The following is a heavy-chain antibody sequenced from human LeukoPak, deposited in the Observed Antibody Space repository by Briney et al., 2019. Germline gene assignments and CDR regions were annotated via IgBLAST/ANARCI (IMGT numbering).Heavy chain of an antibody. CDR2: ISYDGSNK. J-gene: IGHJ4*02. CDR1: GFAFSTYW. V-gene: IGHV3-30*18. D-gene: IGHD3-10*01. Sequence: GGSLRLSCAASGFAFSTYWMDWVRQAPGKGLEWGAVISYDGSNKYYADSVKGRFTISRDNSKNTLYLQMNSLRAEDTAVYYCAKASQLLWFGELGYWGQGTLVTVSS. CDR3: AKASQLLWFGELGY.